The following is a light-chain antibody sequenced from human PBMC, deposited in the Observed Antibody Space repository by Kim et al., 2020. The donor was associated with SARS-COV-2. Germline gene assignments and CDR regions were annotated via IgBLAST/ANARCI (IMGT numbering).Light chain of an antibody. CDR1: SSDVGGYNF. V-gene: IGLV2-8*01. Sequence: GQSVTISCTGTSSDVGGYNFVSWYQQHPGKAPKLIIYEVNKRTSGVPDRFSASKSGNTASLTVSGLQAEDEADYYCSSYAASNNKVFGTGTKVTVL. CDR2: EVN. CDR3: SSYAASNNKV. J-gene: IGLJ1*01.